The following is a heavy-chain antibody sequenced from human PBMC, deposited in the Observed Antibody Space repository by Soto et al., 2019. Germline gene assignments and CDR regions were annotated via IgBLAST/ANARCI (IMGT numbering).Heavy chain of an antibody. CDR1: GIYMSDFS. V-gene: IGHV4-4*07. CDR3: ARETGETWTYEAP. J-gene: IGHJ5*02. CDR2: LHNNGVN. D-gene: IGHD7-27*01. Sequence: QVLQQESGPGLVKPSDTLSLICSVSGIYMSDFSWSWIRQPAGKGLEWIGRLHNNGVNQYSPSFKTRVTISVDTSRNHFSLNLHSATAAGTAVYYCARETGETWTYEAPWGQGTLVTVSS.